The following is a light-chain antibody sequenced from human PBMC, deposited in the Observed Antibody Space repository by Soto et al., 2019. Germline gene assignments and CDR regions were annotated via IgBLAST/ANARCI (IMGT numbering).Light chain of an antibody. V-gene: IGLV1-40*01. CDR2: ENN. CDR3: QSYGSSLSGYV. J-gene: IGLJ1*01. Sequence: QSVLTQPPSVSEAPGQRVTISCTGSSSNIGAGYEAHWYQQVPGTAPKLLIYENNNRPSGVPDRFSGSKSGTSASLAITGLQADDEAEYYCQSYGSSLSGYVFGTGTKLTVL. CDR1: SSNIGAGYE.